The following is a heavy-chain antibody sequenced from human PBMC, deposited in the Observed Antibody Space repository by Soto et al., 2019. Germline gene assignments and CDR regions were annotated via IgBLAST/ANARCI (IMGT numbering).Heavy chain of an antibody. V-gene: IGHV4-34*01. CDR3: ASHPMVRGVTGRNWFDP. CDR2: INHSGST. J-gene: IGHJ5*02. CDR1: GGSFSGYY. D-gene: IGHD3-10*01. Sequence: QVQLQQWGAGLLKPSETLSLTCAVYGGSFSGYYWSWIRQPPGKGLEWIGEINHSGSTNYNPSLKSRVTISVNTFKNQFSLKRSSVNAADTAVYYCASHPMVRGVTGRNWFDPRGQGTLVTVSS.